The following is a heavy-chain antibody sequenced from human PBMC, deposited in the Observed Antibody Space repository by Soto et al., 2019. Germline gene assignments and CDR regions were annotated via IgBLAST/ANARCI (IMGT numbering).Heavy chain of an antibody. Sequence: ASVKVSCKVSGYTLTELSMHWVRQAPGKGLEWMGGFDPEDGETIYAQKFQGSVTMTEDTSTDTAYMELSSLRSEDTAVYYCATGVFSGGYDYFDYWGQGTLVTVSS. CDR3: ATGVFSGGYDYFDY. CDR2: FDPEDGET. D-gene: IGHD5-12*01. CDR1: GYTLTELS. J-gene: IGHJ4*02. V-gene: IGHV1-24*01.